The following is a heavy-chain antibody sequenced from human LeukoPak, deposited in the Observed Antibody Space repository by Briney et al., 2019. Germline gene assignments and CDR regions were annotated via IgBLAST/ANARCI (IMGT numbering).Heavy chain of an antibody. CDR3: AREWDKYGSGSYSRNWFDP. CDR1: GYTFTGYY. J-gene: IGHJ5*02. D-gene: IGHD3-10*01. V-gene: IGHV1-2*02. CDR2: INPDTGGT. Sequence: ASVKVSCKASGYTFTGYYINWVRQAPGQGLEWMGWINPDTGGTNYAQKFQGRVTMTRGTSISTAYMELSRLRSDATAVYYCAREWDKYGSGSYSRNWFDPWGQGTLVTVST.